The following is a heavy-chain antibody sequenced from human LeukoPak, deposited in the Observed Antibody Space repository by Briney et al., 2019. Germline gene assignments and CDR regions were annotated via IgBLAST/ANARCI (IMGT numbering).Heavy chain of an antibody. D-gene: IGHD4-23*01. CDR1: GFTFDDYA. J-gene: IGHJ5*02. CDR3: AKGQLYGGNSNWFDP. V-gene: IGHV3-9*01. Sequence: TGGSLRLSCAASGFTFDDYAMHWVRRAPGKGLEWVSGISGNSGSIGYADSVKGRFTISRDNAKNSLYLQMNSLRAEDTALYYCAKGQLYGGNSNWFDPWGQGTLVTVSS. CDR2: ISGNSGSI.